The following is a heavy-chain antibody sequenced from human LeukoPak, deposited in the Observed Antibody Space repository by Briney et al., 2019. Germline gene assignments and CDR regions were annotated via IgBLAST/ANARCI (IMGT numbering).Heavy chain of an antibody. CDR3: ATGLGTTRRTGGYYFDY. Sequence: ASVKVSGKVSGYTLTELSMHWVRQAPGKGLEWMGGFDPEDGETIYAQKFQGRVTMTEDTSTDTAYMELSSLRSEDTAVYYCATGLGTTRRTGGYYFDYWGQGTLVTVSS. D-gene: IGHD1-1*01. CDR1: GYTLTELS. J-gene: IGHJ4*02. CDR2: FDPEDGET. V-gene: IGHV1-24*01.